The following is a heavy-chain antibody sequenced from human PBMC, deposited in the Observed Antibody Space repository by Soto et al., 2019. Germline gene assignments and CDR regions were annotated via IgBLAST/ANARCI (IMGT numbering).Heavy chain of an antibody. V-gene: IGHV4-30-4*01. CDR1: GGSISSGDYY. CDR2: IYYSGST. CDR3: ARGSMVRGVISPNYFDY. D-gene: IGHD3-10*01. Sequence: SETLYLSCTVSGGSISSGDYYWSWIRQPPGKGLEWNGYIYYSGSTYYNPSLKSRVTISVDTSKNQFSLKLSSVTAADTAVYYCARGSMVRGVISPNYFDYWGQGTLVTVSS. J-gene: IGHJ4*01.